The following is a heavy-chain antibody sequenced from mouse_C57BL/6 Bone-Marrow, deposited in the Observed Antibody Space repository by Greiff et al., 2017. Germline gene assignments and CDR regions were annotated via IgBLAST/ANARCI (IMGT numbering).Heavy chain of an antibody. Sequence: EVKVVESGGGLVKPGGSLKLSCAASGFTFSDYGMHWVRQAPEKGLEWVAYISSGSSTIYYADTVKGRVTISRDNAKNTLFLQMTSLRSEDTALYYCARRTYCISFFDYWGQGTTLTVSS. CDR1: GFTFSDYG. J-gene: IGHJ2*01. CDR2: ISSGSSTI. CDR3: ARRTYCISFFDY. D-gene: IGHD1-1*01. V-gene: IGHV5-17*01.